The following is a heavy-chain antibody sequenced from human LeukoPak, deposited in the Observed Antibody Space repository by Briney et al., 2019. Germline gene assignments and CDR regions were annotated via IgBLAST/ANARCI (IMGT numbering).Heavy chain of an antibody. CDR3: ARHPAVAGVSHFDF. CDR2: IYPGDSDT. Sequence: GESLKISCKASGYSFTSYWIGWVRQMPGKGLEWMGIIYPGDSDTRYSPSFQGHVTISADKSISTAYLQWSSLKASDTAMYYCARHPAVAGVSHFDFWGQGTLVTVSS. D-gene: IGHD6-19*01. J-gene: IGHJ4*02. V-gene: IGHV5-51*01. CDR1: GYSFTSYW.